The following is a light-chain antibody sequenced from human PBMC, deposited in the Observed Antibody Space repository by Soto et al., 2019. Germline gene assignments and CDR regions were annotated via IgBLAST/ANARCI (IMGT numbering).Light chain of an antibody. CDR2: KAS. V-gene: IGKV1-5*03. Sequence: DIQMTQSPSTLSASVGDRVTITCRASQSISSWLAWYQQKPGKAPKLLIYKASSLESGVPSRFSGSGSGTEFTLTTSSLPPDDFATYYCQQYNSLWTFGQGTKVEIK. CDR3: QQYNSLWT. CDR1: QSISSW. J-gene: IGKJ1*01.